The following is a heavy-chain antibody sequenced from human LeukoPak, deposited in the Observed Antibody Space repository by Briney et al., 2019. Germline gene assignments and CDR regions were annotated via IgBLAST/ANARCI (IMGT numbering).Heavy chain of an antibody. CDR1: GGTFSSYT. D-gene: IGHD6-13*01. CDR3: AGSGYSSSWEEGDAFDI. J-gene: IGHJ3*02. CDR2: IIPILGIA. V-gene: IGHV1-69*02. Sequence: SVKVSCKASGGTFSSYTISWVRQAPGQGLEWMGRIIPILGIANYAQKFQGRVTITADKSTSTAYMELSSLRSEDTAVYYCAGSGYSSSWEEGDAFDIWGQGTMVTVSS.